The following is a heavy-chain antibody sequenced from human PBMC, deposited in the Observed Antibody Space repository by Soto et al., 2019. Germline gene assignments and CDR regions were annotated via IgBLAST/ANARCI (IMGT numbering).Heavy chain of an antibody. D-gene: IGHD2-15*01. J-gene: IGHJ4*02. CDR3: ARADIVVAVAATRSFDY. CDR1: GGSFSGYY. Sequence: QVQLQQWGAGLLKPSETLSLTCAVYGGSFSGYYWSWIRQPPGKGLEWIGEINHSGSTNYNPSLKSRVTISVDTSKNQFSLKLSSVTAADTAVYYCARADIVVAVAATRSFDYWGQGTLVTVSS. V-gene: IGHV4-34*01. CDR2: INHSGST.